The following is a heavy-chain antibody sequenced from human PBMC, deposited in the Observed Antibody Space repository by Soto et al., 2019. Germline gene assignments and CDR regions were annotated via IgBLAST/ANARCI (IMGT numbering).Heavy chain of an antibody. Sequence: QVQLQDSGPGLVKPSETLSLTCTVSGGAISRYSWSWIRQPPGQGLEWIGYIYYSGSTNYNPSLKSRVTISVDTSKNQFSLKLSSVPAADTAVYYCARQSGYSSGWSPDWGQGALVTVSS. CDR2: IYYSGST. CDR3: ARQSGYSSGWSPD. J-gene: IGHJ4*02. D-gene: IGHD6-19*01. CDR1: GGAISRYS. V-gene: IGHV4-59*08.